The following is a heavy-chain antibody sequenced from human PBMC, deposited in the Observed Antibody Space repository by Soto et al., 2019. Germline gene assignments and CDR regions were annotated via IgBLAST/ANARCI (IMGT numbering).Heavy chain of an antibody. CDR3: ARDGLWELLPPNYFDY. D-gene: IGHD1-7*01. J-gene: IGHJ4*02. CDR2: IWYDESNK. V-gene: IGHV3-33*01. CDR1: GFTFSSYG. Sequence: QVQLVESGGGVVQPGRSLRLSCVASGFTFSSYGIHWVRQAPGKGLEWVAVIWYDESNKFYADSVMGRFTVSRDNSRNTVYLQMNSLRAEDTGVYYCARDGLWELLPPNYFDYWGQGTLVTVSS.